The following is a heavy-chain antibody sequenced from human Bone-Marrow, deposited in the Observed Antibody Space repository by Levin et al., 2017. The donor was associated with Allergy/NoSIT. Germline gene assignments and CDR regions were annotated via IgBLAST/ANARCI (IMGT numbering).Heavy chain of an antibody. J-gene: IGHJ4*02. CDR2: IVPLFGTS. CDR1: GGSFTSHT. Sequence: KISCKASGGSFTSHTINWVRQAPGQGLEWMGVIVPLFGTSTSAEKFQGRVTISADESTSTVYMDLDSLRSEDTAVYYCARALYNDMARYFDSWGQGTLVTVSS. V-gene: IGHV1-69*01. D-gene: IGHD3-16*01. CDR3: ARALYNDMARYFDS.